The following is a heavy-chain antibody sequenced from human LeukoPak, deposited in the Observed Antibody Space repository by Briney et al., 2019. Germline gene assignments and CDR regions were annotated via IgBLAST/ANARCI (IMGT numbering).Heavy chain of an antibody. CDR3: ARVAAGIGFFQH. Sequence: PSETLSLTCTVSGGSISSGYYYWSWIRQPPGKGLEWIGNIHHSGSTYYNPSLKSRVTISVDTSKNQLSLKLSSVTAADTAVYYCARVAAGIGFFQHWGQGTQVTVSS. V-gene: IGHV4-39*07. CDR2: IHHSGST. J-gene: IGHJ1*01. D-gene: IGHD6-13*01. CDR1: GGSISSGYYY.